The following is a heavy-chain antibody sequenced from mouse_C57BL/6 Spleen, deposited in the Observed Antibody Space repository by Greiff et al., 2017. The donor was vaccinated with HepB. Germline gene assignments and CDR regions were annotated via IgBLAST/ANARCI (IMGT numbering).Heavy chain of an antibody. V-gene: IGHV10-3*01. CDR3: VRARSSPWYFDV. J-gene: IGHJ1*03. D-gene: IGHD1-1*01. CDR2: IRSKSSNYAT. Sequence: EVQRVESGGGLVQPKGSLKLSCAASGFTFNTYAMHWVRQAPGKGLEWVARIRSKSSNYATYYADSVKDRFTISRDDSQSMLYLQMNNLKTEDTAMYYCVRARSSPWYFDVWGTGTTVTVSS. CDR1: GFTFNTYA.